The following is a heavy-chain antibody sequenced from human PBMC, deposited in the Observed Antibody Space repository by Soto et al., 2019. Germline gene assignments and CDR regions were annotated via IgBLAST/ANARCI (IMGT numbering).Heavy chain of an antibody. D-gene: IGHD2-15*01. Sequence: QLQLQESGPGLVKPSETLSLTCTVSGGSISSSSYYWGWIRQPPGKGLEWIGSIYYSGSTYYNPXLKSRVTISVXXSXNXXSLKLSSVTAADTAVYYCASPYCSGGSCYSGWFDPWGQGTLVTVSS. V-gene: IGHV4-39*01. J-gene: IGHJ5*02. CDR2: IYYSGST. CDR1: GGSISSSSYY. CDR3: ASPYCSGGSCYSGWFDP.